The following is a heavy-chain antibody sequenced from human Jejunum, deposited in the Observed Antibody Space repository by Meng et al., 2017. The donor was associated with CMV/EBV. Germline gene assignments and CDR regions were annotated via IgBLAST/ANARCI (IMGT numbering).Heavy chain of an antibody. J-gene: IGHJ4*02. V-gene: IGHV7-4-1*02. D-gene: IGHD5-24*01. CDR3: ARDSPLDGYSLLDY. CDR1: GYTFTRYP. Sequence: VQWVKSGSELKKPGASVKVSCKASGYTFTRYPMNWVRQAPGQGLEWMGWINTNTGNPTYAQGFTGRFVFSLDTSVSTAYLQINSLRADDTAVYYCARDSPLDGYSLLDYWGQGTLVTVSS. CDR2: INTNTGNP.